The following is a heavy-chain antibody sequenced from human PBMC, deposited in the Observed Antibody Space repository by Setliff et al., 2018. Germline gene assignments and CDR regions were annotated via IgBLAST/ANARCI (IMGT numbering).Heavy chain of an antibody. CDR1: RFTFDDYG. Sequence: GGSLRLSCAASRFTFDDYGMSWVRQAPGKGLEWVSGINWDWRSIGYADSVKGRFTISRDNAKNSLYLQMNSLRVEDTALYHCVRLGTVAAGDWGQGTLVTVSS. J-gene: IGHJ4*02. CDR2: INWDWRSI. D-gene: IGHD6-19*01. V-gene: IGHV3-20*01. CDR3: VRLGTVAAGD.